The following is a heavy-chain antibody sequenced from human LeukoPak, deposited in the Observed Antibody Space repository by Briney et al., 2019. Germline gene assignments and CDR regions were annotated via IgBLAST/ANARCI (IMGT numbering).Heavy chain of an antibody. D-gene: IGHD3-10*02. V-gene: IGHV3-48*03. CDR1: GFTFNNYE. Sequence: PGGSLRLSCVASGFTFNNYEMNWVRQAPGKGLEWVSYISSSGSTIYYADSVKGRFTISRDNAKNSLYLQMNILRAEDTAVYYCAELGITMIGGVWGKGTTVTISS. J-gene: IGHJ6*04. CDR2: ISSSGSTI. CDR3: AELGITMIGGV.